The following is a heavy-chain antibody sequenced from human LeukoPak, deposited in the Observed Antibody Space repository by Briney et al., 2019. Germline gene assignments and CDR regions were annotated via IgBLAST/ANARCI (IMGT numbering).Heavy chain of an antibody. Sequence: PSETLSLTCSVSGGSISSYYWNWIRQPPGRGLEWIGYIYYSGSTNYNPSLRSRLTISVDTSKNQFSLKLTSVTAADTAVYYCARDRGGYKYDSWGQGTLVTVSS. CDR3: ARDRGGYKYDS. J-gene: IGHJ4*02. CDR1: GGSISSYY. D-gene: IGHD5-18*01. V-gene: IGHV4-59*01. CDR2: IYYSGST.